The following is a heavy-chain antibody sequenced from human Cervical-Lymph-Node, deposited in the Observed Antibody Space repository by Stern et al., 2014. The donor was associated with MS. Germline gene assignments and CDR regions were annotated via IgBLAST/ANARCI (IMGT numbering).Heavy chain of an antibody. D-gene: IGHD7-27*01. Sequence: DQLVESVAEVKKPGASVKLSCKASGYSFTSDDINWVRQAPGQGLEWMGWMNHDSGDTGYAQKFQGRFTITRDTSISTAYMELTSLTSDDTAVYYCTKGWVAWGQGTLVIVSS. CDR3: TKGWVA. CDR1: GYSFTSDD. CDR2: MNHDSGDT. J-gene: IGHJ4*02. V-gene: IGHV1-8*01.